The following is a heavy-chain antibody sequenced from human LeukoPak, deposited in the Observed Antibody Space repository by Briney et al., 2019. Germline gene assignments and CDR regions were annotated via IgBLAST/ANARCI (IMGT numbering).Heavy chain of an antibody. J-gene: IGHJ4*02. CDR2: IGSNGGST. V-gene: IGHV3-64*01. CDR1: GFTFSSYT. D-gene: IGHD6-19*01. CDR3: VRTIAVAVAFDY. Sequence: PGGSLRLSCAASGFTFSSYTMHWVRQAPGKGLEHVSAIGSNGGSTYHANSVKGRFIITRDNSKNTLYLQMGSLRAEDMAVYYRVRTIAVAVAFDYWGQGTLVTVSS.